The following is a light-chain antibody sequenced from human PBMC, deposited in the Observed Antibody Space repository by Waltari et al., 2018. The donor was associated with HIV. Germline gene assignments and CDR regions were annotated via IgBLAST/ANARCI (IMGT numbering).Light chain of an antibody. V-gene: IGKV1-9*01. CDR1: QNIYSY. CDR3: QQVNGYPLT. CDR2: ATS. J-gene: IGKJ4*01. Sequence: DIQLTQSPSFLSASIGHRVTNTCRASQNIYSYLVWYQQKPGRAPQVLIYATSTLQSGVPSRFSGSGSGTEFALTITNLQPDDFATYYCQQVNGYPLTFGGGTKVEIK.